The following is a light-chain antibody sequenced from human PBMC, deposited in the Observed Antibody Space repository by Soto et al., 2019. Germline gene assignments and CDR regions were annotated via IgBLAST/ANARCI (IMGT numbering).Light chain of an antibody. CDR1: QSVSSY. CDR3: QQRSNWLT. CDR2: DAS. J-gene: IGKJ4*01. Sequence: EIVLTQSLATLSLSPGERATLSCWASQSVSSYLAWYQQKPGQAPRLLIYDASNRATVIPARFSGSGSGTDFTLTISSLEPEDFAVYYCQQRSNWLTFGGGTKVDIK. V-gene: IGKV3-11*01.